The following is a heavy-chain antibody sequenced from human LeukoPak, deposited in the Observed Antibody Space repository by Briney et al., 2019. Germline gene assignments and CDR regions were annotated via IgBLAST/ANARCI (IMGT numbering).Heavy chain of an antibody. D-gene: IGHD4-17*01. V-gene: IGHV1-2*02. CDR2: INPNSGGT. Sequence: ASVKVSCKASRYTFTGYYMHWVRQAPGQGLEWMGWINPNSGGTNYAQKFQGRVTMTRDTSISTAYMELSRLRSDDTAVYYCARASDDYGDYSEIFWFDPWGQGTLVTVSS. CDR1: RYTFTGYY. J-gene: IGHJ5*02. CDR3: ARASDDYGDYSEIFWFDP.